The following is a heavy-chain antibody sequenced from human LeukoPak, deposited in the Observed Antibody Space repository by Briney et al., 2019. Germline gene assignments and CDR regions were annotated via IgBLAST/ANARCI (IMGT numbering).Heavy chain of an antibody. Sequence: GGSLRLSCAASGFSFSSYGIHWVRQAPGKGLEWVAVISYDESNKYYADSVRGRFTISRDNSKNTLYLQMTSLRAEDTAVYYCAKDLISNSWFGDAFDIWGQGTMVTVSS. CDR1: GFSFSSYG. J-gene: IGHJ3*02. V-gene: IGHV3-30*18. CDR2: ISYDESNK. D-gene: IGHD6-13*01. CDR3: AKDLISNSWFGDAFDI.